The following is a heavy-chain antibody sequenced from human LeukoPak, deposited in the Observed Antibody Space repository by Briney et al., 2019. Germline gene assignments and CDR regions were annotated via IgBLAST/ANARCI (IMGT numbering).Heavy chain of an antibody. CDR1: GFTFSSYA. CDR2: ISFDGSIK. D-gene: IGHD2-2*01. V-gene: IGHV3-30*09. J-gene: IGHJ6*02. Sequence: PGGSLRLSCPASGFTFSSYAIYWVRQAPGKGLEWVAVISFDGSIKYYADSVKGRFATSRDNSKNTLYLQMSSLRPEDTAVYYCVRSQGYCSSTSCFGNYYYGMDVWGQGTTVTVSS. CDR3: VRSQGYCSSTSCFGNYYYGMDV.